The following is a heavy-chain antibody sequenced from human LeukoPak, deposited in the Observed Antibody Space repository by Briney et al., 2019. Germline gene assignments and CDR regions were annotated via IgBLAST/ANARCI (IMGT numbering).Heavy chain of an antibody. V-gene: IGHV3-11*01. CDR1: GFTFSDYY. CDR2: ISGDNGSI. CDR3: VRAYSRGYSDDFDY. Sequence: GGSLRLSCAASGFTFSDYYMSWFRQAPGKGLEWLSYISGDNGSIYYADSVRGRFTISRDNAKNSLYLQVNSLRGEDTAAYYCVRAYSRGYSDDFDYWGQGTLVTVSS. D-gene: IGHD6-25*01. J-gene: IGHJ4*02.